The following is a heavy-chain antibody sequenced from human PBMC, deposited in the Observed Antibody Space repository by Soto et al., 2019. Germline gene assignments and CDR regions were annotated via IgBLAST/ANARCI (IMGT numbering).Heavy chain of an antibody. J-gene: IGHJ4*02. Sequence: QVQLVQSGAEVRKPGSSVNVSCKASGGTFSRHAISWVRQAPGQGLEWMGGIIPIFGTANHAQKFQGRVTIIADESTSTVYMEWSSLRSEDTAMYYCARGWGYDSNDYYYAYWGQGTLVIVSS. D-gene: IGHD3-22*01. CDR2: IIPIFGTA. CDR3: ARGWGYDSNDYYYAY. CDR1: GGTFSRHA. V-gene: IGHV1-69*01.